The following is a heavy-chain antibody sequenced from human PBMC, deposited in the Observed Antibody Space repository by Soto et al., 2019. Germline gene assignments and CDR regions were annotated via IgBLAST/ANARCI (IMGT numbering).Heavy chain of an antibody. Sequence: GGSLRLSCAASGFTFSDYYMSWIRQAPGKGLEWVSYISSSGSTIYYADSVKGRFTISRDNAKNSLYLQMNSLRAEDTAVYYCARHGYCSSTSCYGGDGAFDIWGQGTMVTVSS. V-gene: IGHV3-11*01. J-gene: IGHJ3*02. CDR2: ISSSGSTI. CDR3: ARHGYCSSTSCYGGDGAFDI. CDR1: GFTFSDYY. D-gene: IGHD2-2*01.